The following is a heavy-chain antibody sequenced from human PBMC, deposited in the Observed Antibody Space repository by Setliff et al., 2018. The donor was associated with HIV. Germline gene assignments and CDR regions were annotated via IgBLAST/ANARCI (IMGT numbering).Heavy chain of an antibody. J-gene: IGHJ4*02. V-gene: IGHV4-38-2*01. CDR3: TIPASSLAPN. CDR2: VYHSGDT. CDR1: GYSISTAYY. Sequence: SQTLSLTCAVSGYSISTAYYWGWIRQPPGKGLEWIGSVYHSGDTYYNPSLQSRVIISVDTSNNQISLKLTSVTAADTAVYYCTIPASSLAPNWGRGTQVTVSS.